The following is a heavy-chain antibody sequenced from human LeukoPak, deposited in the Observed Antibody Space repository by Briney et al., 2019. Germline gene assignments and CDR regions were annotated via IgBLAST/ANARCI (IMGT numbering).Heavy chain of an antibody. CDR1: GGSFSGYY. CDR2: FYYSGST. Sequence: KPSETLSLTCAVYGGSFSGYYWSWIRQPPGKGLEWVGSFYYSGSTYYNPSLKSRVTISVDTSKNQFSLMLTSVTAADTAMYYCAIAVTTVTTSFHYWGQGTLVTVSS. V-gene: IGHV4-34*01. CDR3: AIAVTTVTTSFHY. J-gene: IGHJ4*02. D-gene: IGHD4-17*01.